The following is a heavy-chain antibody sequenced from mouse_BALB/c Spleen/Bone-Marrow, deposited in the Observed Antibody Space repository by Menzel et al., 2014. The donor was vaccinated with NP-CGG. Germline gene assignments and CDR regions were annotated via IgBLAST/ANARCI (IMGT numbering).Heavy chain of an antibody. D-gene: IGHD2-1*01. CDR2: IWSDGST. J-gene: IGHJ4*01. CDR1: GFSLTSYG. V-gene: IGHV2-6-1*01. Sequence: QVQLQQSGPGLVAPSQSLPITCTISGFSLTSYGVHWVRQPPGKGLEWLVVIWSDGSTTYNSALKSRLSISKDNSKSQVFLKMNSLQTDDTAMYYCARNGNFYAMDYWGQGTSVTVSS. CDR3: ARNGNFYAMDY.